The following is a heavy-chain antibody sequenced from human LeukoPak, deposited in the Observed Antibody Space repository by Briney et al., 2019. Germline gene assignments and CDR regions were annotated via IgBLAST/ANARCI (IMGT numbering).Heavy chain of an antibody. Sequence: SETLSLTCTVSGNSFGNYYWSWIRQPAGKGLEWIGRIYTSGSTTYNPSLKSRVTMSVDTSKNQFSLKLSSVTAADTAVYYCARFSDYYDSSGTDAFDIWGQGTMVTVSS. D-gene: IGHD3-22*01. CDR2: IYTSGST. CDR3: ARFSDYYDSSGTDAFDI. CDR1: GNSFGNYY. J-gene: IGHJ3*02. V-gene: IGHV4-4*07.